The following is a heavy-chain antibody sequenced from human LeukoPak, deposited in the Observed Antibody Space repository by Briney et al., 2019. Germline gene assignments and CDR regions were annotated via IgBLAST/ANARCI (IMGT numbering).Heavy chain of an antibody. Sequence: GASVKVSCKAFGYTFTNYYIHWVRQAPGQGLEWMGIINPSGGGTNYAQRFQGRVTVTRDTSTSTVYMELSSLTSEDTAVYYCARRDTSGHLYWGQGTLVTVSS. CDR1: GYTFTNYY. J-gene: IGHJ4*02. V-gene: IGHV1-46*01. CDR2: INPSGGGT. D-gene: IGHD3-22*01. CDR3: ARRDTSGHLY.